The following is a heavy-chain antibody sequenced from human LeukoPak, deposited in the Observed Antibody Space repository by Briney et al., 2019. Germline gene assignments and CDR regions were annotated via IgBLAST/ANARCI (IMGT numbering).Heavy chain of an antibody. CDR2: SSTNGGST. CDR3: ARAFTWGSMFAGFDI. J-gene: IGHJ3*02. Sequence: GGSLRLSCVASGFTFSNYGIHWVRQAPGKELEYVSGSSTNGGSTYYGSSVKGRFTISRDDSKNTLYLQMGSLRVEDMAVYYCARAFTWGSMFAGFDIWGQGTMVTVSS. V-gene: IGHV3-64*01. CDR1: GFTFSNYG. D-gene: IGHD3-10*02.